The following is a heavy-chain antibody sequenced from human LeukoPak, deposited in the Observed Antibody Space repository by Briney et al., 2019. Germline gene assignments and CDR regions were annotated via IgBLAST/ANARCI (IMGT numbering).Heavy chain of an antibody. Sequence: KASETLSLTCTVSGGSMSSSSYYWSWIRQPAGKGLEWIGRIYTSGSTNYNPSLKSRVTMSVDTSKNQFSLKLSSVTAADTAVYYCARDRPTVTTYDAFDIWGQGTMVTVSS. CDR3: ARDRPTVTTYDAFDI. CDR2: IYTSGST. D-gene: IGHD4-17*01. J-gene: IGHJ3*02. V-gene: IGHV4-61*02. CDR1: GGSMSSSSYY.